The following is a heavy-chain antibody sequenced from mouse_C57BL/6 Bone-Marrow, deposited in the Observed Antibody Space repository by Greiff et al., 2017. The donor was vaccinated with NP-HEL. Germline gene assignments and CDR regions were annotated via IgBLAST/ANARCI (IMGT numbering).Heavy chain of an antibody. CDR1: GYTFTSYW. CDR2: IDPSDSYT. D-gene: IGHD2-4*01. CDR3: ARYDYEGTWFAY. Sequence: VQLQQPGAELVKPGASVKLSCKASGYTFTSYWMQWVKQRPGQGLEWIGEIDPSDSYTNYNQKFKGKATLTVDTSSSTAYMQLSSLTSEDSAVYYGARYDYEGTWFAYWGQGTLVTVSA. V-gene: IGHV1-50*01. J-gene: IGHJ3*01.